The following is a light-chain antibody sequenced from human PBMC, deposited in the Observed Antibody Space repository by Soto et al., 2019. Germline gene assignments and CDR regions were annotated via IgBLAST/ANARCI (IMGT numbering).Light chain of an antibody. CDR3: NSHTSSGFRV. CDR2: EVS. J-gene: IGLJ1*01. CDR1: RSDVGAYNY. V-gene: IGLV2-14*01. Sequence: QSALTQPASVSGSPGQSIAISCTGTRSDVGAYNYVSWYQHHPGKAPKLMIYEVSNRPSGVSNRFSGSKSGYTASLTISGLQAEDEADYYCNSHTSSGFRVLGTGTKLTVL.